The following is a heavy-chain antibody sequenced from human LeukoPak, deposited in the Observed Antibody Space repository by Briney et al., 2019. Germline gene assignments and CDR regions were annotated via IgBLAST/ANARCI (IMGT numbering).Heavy chain of an antibody. Sequence: PSETLSLTCTVSGGSISSGGYYWSWVRQHPGKGMEWIGYIYSSGSTYYNPSLKSRFTISVDTSKNQFSLKLSSVTAADTAVYYCARDSAGPGIDRWGQGTLVTVSS. CDR2: IYSSGST. CDR3: ARDSAGPGIDR. V-gene: IGHV4-31*03. D-gene: IGHD1-26*01. J-gene: IGHJ5*02. CDR1: GGSISSGGYY.